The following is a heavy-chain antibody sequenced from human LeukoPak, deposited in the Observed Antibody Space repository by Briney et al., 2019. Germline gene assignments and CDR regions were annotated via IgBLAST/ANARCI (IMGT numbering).Heavy chain of an antibody. D-gene: IGHD6-19*01. CDR3: ARGQWLVRKYFDY. V-gene: IGHV4-34*01. J-gene: IGHJ4*02. CDR1: GGSFSGYY. CDR2: INHSGST. Sequence: SETLSLTCAVYGGSFSGYYWSWIRQPPGKGLEWIGEINHSGSTNYNPFLKSRVTISVDTSKNQFSLKLSSVTAADTAVYYCARGQWLVRKYFDYWGQGTLVTVSS.